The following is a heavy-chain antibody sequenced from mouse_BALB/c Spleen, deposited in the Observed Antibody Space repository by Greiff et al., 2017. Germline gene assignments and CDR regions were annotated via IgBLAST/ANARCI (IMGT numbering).Heavy chain of an antibody. Sequence: EVQLVESGGGLVKPGGSLKLSCAASGFTFSSYAMSWVRQSPEKRLEWVAEISSGGSYTYYPDTVTGRFTISRDNAKNTLYLEMSSLRSEDTAMYYCAREEESGSWFAYWGQGTLVTVSA. CDR2: ISSGGSYT. D-gene: IGHD4-1*01. CDR3: AREEESGSWFAY. V-gene: IGHV5-9-4*01. CDR1: GFTFSSYA. J-gene: IGHJ3*01.